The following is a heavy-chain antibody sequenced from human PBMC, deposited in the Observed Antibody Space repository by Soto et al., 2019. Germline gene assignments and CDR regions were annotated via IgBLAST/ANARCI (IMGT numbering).Heavy chain of an antibody. J-gene: IGHJ5*02. CDR1: GFTFSTHA. CDR3: ARDWRTAGTTGWFDP. CDR2: ISYDGSTK. D-gene: IGHD6-13*01. Sequence: QEQVVESGGGVVQPGRSLRLSCAASGFTFSTHAMHWVRQAPGRGLEWVAIISYDGSTKDYADSVKGRFTISRDNSKNGDYLQMSSLRSEDTALYYCARDWRTAGTTGWFDPWGQGILVTVSS. V-gene: IGHV3-30-3*01.